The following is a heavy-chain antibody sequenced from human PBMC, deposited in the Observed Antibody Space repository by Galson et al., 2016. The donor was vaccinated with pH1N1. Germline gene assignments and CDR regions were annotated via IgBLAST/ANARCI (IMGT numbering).Heavy chain of an antibody. CDR2: ISGDNGDS. Sequence: QSGAEVKKPGASVKVSCKASGFTFTTYGFTWVRQAPGQRLEWMGWISGDNGDSHYAQKVKGRVTVTIDTSTSTAYLEVRGLTSDDTAVYYCARKGTGWPLDYWGQGTLVTVSS. CDR3: ARKGTGWPLDY. D-gene: IGHD7-27*01. CDR1: GFTFTTYG. V-gene: IGHV1-18*01. J-gene: IGHJ4*02.